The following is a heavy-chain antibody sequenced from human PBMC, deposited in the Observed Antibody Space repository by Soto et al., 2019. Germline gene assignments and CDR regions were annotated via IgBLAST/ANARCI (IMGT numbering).Heavy chain of an antibody. J-gene: IGHJ4*02. V-gene: IGHV1-69*01. CDR1: GGTFSSYA. CDR3: ARDRHFGESRFDY. D-gene: IGHD3-10*01. Sequence: QVQLVQSGAEVKKPGSSVKVSCKASGGTFSSYAISWVRQAPGQGLEWMGGIIPIFGTANYAQKVQGRVTSTADESTSTAYMELISLRSEDPAVYYCARDRHFGESRFDYWGQGTLVTVSS. CDR2: IIPIFGTA.